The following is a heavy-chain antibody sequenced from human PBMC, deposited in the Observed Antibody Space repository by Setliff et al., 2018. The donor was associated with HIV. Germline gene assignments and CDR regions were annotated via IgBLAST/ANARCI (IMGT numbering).Heavy chain of an antibody. J-gene: IGHJ4*02. CDR3: VRDXYGDNGQGFDY. Sequence: PSETLSLTCTVSGDSIISGDXXXXXXXXSXGKGXXXXXXTXYKGNIDXNASLXSRLAIXXDTSKNQFSLNLSSVIAADTAMYYCVRDXYGDNGQGFDYWGPGTLVTVSS. CDR1: GDSIISGDXX. V-gene: IGHV4-30-4*01. CDR2: TXYKGNI. D-gene: IGHD4-17*01.